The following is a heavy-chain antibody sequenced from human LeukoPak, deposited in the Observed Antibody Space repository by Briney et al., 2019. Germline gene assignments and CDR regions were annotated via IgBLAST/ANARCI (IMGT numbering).Heavy chain of an antibody. Sequence: PSETLSLTCTVSGGSISTSSHYWGWIRQPPGKGLEWIGYIYYSGSTNYNPSLKSRLTMSVDTSKNQFSLRLSSVTAADTAVYYCARNDWTYGGYFDYWGQGTLVTVSS. J-gene: IGHJ4*02. CDR2: IYYSGST. D-gene: IGHD1-7*01. CDR1: GGSISTSSHY. CDR3: ARNDWTYGGYFDY. V-gene: IGHV4-61*05.